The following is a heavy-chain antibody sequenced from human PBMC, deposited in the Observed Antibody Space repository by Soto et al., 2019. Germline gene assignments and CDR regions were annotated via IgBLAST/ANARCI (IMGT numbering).Heavy chain of an antibody. CDR3: ARDKPDSSGYYHDAFDI. D-gene: IGHD3-22*01. CDR2: IYYSGST. J-gene: IGHJ3*02. Sequence: QVQLQESGPGLVKPSQTLSLTCTVSGGSISSGDYYWSWIRQPPGKGLEWIGYIYYSGSTYYNPSLKSRVTISVDTSKNQFSLKLSSVTAADTAVYYCARDKPDSSGYYHDAFDIWGQGTTVTVSS. CDR1: GGSISSGDYY. V-gene: IGHV4-30-4*01.